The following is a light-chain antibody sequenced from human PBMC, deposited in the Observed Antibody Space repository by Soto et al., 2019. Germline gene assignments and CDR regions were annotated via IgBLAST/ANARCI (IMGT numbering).Light chain of an antibody. Sequence: QSVLTQPASLSGSPGQSITISCTGTSSDVGGYNYVSWYQQHPGKAPKLMIYDVSNRPSGVSNRFSGSKSGNTASLTISGLQAEDEADYYCRSYTSSSTSYVFGTGTKVTVL. V-gene: IGLV2-14*01. CDR1: SSDVGGYNY. CDR2: DVS. CDR3: RSYTSSSTSYV. J-gene: IGLJ1*01.